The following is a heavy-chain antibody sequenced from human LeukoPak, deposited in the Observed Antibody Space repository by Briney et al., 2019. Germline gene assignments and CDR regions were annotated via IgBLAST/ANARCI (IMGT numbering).Heavy chain of an antibody. D-gene: IGHD6-13*01. Sequence: SETLSLTCTVSGGSISSYYWSWIRQPPGKGLKWIGYIYYSGSTNYNPSLKSRVTISVDTSKNQFSLKLSSVTAADTAVYYCARHDIAAAGTGIRSYYYYGMDVWGQGTTVTVSS. CDR1: GGSISSYY. CDR3: ARHDIAAAGTGIRSYYYYGMDV. CDR2: IYYSGST. V-gene: IGHV4-59*08. J-gene: IGHJ6*02.